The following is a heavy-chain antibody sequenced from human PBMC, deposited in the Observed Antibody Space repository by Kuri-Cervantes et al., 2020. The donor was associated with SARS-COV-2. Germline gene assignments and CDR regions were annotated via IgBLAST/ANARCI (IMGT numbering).Heavy chain of an antibody. CDR3: ARALSYTGYSGSYNWFDP. J-gene: IGHJ5*02. CDR1: GGSVSRGSYY. V-gene: IGHV4-61*01. Sequence: GSLRLSCTVSGGSVSRGSYYWSRIRQPPGKGLEWIGYIYYSGSANYNPSLKSRVTISVDTAKNHFSLKLNSVTAADTAVYYCARALSYTGYSGSYNWFDPWGQGTLVTVSS. CDR2: IYYSGSA. D-gene: IGHD1-26*01.